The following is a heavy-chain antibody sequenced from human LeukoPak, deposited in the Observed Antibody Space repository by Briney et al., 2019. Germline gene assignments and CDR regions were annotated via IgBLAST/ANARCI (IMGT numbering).Heavy chain of an antibody. V-gene: IGHV4-34*01. Sequence: TSETLSLICAVYGGSFSGYYWSWIRQPPGKGLDWIGEIIHSGGTDYNPSLKSRVTISVDTSKNQFSLNLNSINAADTAVYYCARGLGGSYYFDHWGQGTLVTVSS. CDR1: GGSFSGYY. CDR3: ARGLGGSYYFDH. D-gene: IGHD1-26*01. J-gene: IGHJ4*02. CDR2: IIHSGGT.